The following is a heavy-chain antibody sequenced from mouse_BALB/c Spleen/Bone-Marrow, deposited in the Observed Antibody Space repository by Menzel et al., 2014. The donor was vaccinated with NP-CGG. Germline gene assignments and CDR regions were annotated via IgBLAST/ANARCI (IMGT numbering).Heavy chain of an antibody. D-gene: IGHD2-3*01. Sequence: EVHLVESGGGLVQPGGSRKLSCAASGFTFRSFGMHWARQAPAKGLEWVAYISGGTSTLYYSDPDKGRFTISRDNPNNTLFLQMTSLRSEDTAMYYCVRGGYYVPSYFDSWGQGTTLTVSS. CDR1: GFTFRSFG. V-gene: IGHV5-17*02. CDR3: VRGGYYVPSYFDS. CDR2: ISGGTSTL. J-gene: IGHJ2*01.